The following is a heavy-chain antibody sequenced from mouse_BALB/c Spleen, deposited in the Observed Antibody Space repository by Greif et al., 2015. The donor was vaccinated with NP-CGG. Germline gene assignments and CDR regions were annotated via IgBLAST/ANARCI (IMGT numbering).Heavy chain of an antibody. CDR3: ASNPPYAMDY. CDR1: GFAFSSYD. Sequence: EVKLMESGGGLVKPGGSLKLSCAASGFAFSSYDMSWVRQTPEKRLEWVAYISSGGGSTYYPDTVKGRFTISRDNAKNTLYLQMSSLKSEDTAMYYCASNPPYAMDYWGQGTSVTVSS. V-gene: IGHV5-12-1*01. J-gene: IGHJ4*01. CDR2: ISSGGGST.